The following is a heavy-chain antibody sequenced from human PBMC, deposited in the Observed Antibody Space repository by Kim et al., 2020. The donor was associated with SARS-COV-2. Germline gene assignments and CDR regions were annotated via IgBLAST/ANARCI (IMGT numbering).Heavy chain of an antibody. CDR3: ARISSWYDLYYYYGMDV. Sequence: GESLKISCKGSGYSFTSYWIGWVRQMPGKGLEWMGIIYPGDSDTRYSPSFQGQVTISAVKSISTSYLQWSSLKASDTAMYYCARISSWYDLYYYYGMDVWGQGTTVTVSS. D-gene: IGHD6-13*01. J-gene: IGHJ6*02. CDR2: IYPGDSDT. CDR1: GYSFTSYW. V-gene: IGHV5-51*01.